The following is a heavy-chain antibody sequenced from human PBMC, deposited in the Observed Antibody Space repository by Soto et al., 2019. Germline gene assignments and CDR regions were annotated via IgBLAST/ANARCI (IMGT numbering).Heavy chain of an antibody. V-gene: IGHV1-46*01. D-gene: IGHD6-13*01. CDR2: INPSGGST. J-gene: IGHJ6*02. Sequence: ASVKVSCKASGYTFTSYYMHWVRQAPGQGLEWMGIINPSGGSTSYAQKFQGRVTMTRDTSTSTVYMELSSLRSEDTAVYYCARGGGYIAAARVYVMAVWGQGTTVTVSS. CDR3: ARGGGYIAAARVYVMAV. CDR1: GYTFTSYY.